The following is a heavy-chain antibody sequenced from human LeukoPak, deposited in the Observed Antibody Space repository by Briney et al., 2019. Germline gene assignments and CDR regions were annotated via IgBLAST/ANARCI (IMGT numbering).Heavy chain of an antibody. J-gene: IGHJ5*02. CDR2: IYYSGST. V-gene: IGHV4-59*01. D-gene: IGHD6-6*01. Sequence: SETLSLTCTVSGGSISSYYWSWIRQPPGKGLEWIGYIYYSGSTNYSPSLKSRVTISVDTSKSQFSLKLSSVTAADTAVYYCARLSSLANIAARGRTWLDPWGQGSLVTVSS. CDR1: GGSISSYY. CDR3: ARLSSLANIAARGRTWLDP.